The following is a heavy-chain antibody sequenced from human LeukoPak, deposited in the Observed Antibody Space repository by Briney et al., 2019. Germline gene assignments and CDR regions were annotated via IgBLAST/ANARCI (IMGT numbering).Heavy chain of an antibody. CDR3: ARSYSSSWYWRFDP. CDR2: IYYSGST. Sequence: SETLSLTCIVSGGSISGYYWSWIRQPPGKGLEWIGYIYYSGSTNYNPSLKSRVTISADTSKNQFSLKLSSVTAADTAVYYCARSYSSSWYWRFDPWGQGTLVTVSS. D-gene: IGHD6-13*01. V-gene: IGHV4-59*01. J-gene: IGHJ5*02. CDR1: GGSISGYY.